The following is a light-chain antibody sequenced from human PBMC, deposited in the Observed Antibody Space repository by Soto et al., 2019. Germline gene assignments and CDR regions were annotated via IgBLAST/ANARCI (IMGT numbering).Light chain of an antibody. CDR1: ESISNY. CDR2: TAS. CDR3: QQSYSIPLT. V-gene: IGKV1-39*01. J-gene: IGKJ1*01. Sequence: DIQMTQSPSSLSASVGDRVTITCRPSESISNYLNWYQQKPGKAPKLLISTASSLESGVASRFSGSGSGTDFTLTISNLQPEDFAAYYCQQSYSIPLTFGQGTKVEIK.